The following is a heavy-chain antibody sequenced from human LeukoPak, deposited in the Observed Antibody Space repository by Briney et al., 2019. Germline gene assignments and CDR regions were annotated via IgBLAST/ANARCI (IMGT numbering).Heavy chain of an antibody. J-gene: IGHJ4*02. V-gene: IGHV4-59*03. CDR2: IHYSGST. CDR3: ARAYSSSGARLDY. D-gene: IGHD6-6*01. CDR1: GVSISSLY. Sequence: SETLSLTCTVSGVSISSLYWTWIRQPPGKGLEWIGYIHYSGSTNYNPSLRSRVTISVDTSKNQFSLTLSSVTTADTAVYYCARAYSSSGARLDYWGQGTLVTVSS.